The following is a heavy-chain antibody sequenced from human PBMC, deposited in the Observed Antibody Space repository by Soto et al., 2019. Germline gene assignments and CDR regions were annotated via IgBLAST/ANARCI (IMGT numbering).Heavy chain of an antibody. CDR3: AGLRIAAAGHFDY. CDR2: IYYSGST. J-gene: IGHJ4*02. D-gene: IGHD6-13*01. Sequence: QVQLQESGPGLVKPSETLSLTCTVSGGSISSYYWSWIRQPPGKGLEWIGYIYYSGSTNYNPSLKSRVPISVDTSKNQFSLKLSSVTAADTAVYYCAGLRIAAAGHFDYWGQGTLVTVSS. CDR1: GGSISSYY. V-gene: IGHV4-59*01.